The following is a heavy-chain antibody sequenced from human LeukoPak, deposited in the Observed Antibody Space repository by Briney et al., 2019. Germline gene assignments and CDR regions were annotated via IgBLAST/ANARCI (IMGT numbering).Heavy chain of an antibody. J-gene: IGHJ4*02. CDR3: ARGVYIAAAQYAY. D-gene: IGHD6-13*01. CDR2: IYYSGTT. CDR1: GGSISSSSYS. Sequence: SETLSLTCTVSGGSISSSSYSWGWIRQPPGKGLEWIGYIYYSGTTIYNPSLKSRVTISVDTSKNQFSLKLSSVTAADTAVYYCARGVYIAAAQYAYWGQGTLVTVSS. V-gene: IGHV4-61*05.